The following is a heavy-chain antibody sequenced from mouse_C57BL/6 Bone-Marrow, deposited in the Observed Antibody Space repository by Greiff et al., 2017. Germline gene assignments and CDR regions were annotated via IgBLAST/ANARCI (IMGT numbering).Heavy chain of an antibody. J-gene: IGHJ3*01. CDR2: ISSGSSTI. V-gene: IGHV5-17*01. D-gene: IGHD2-4*01. CDR3: ARGDYHCERAWFAN. Sequence: EVQGVESGGCLAKPGGSLKLSCAASGFTFSDSGMHWVRQAPEKGLEWVAYISSGSSTIYYAVTVKGRFTISRDNAKNTLFLQMTSLRSEDTAMXYFARGDYHCERAWFANWRQGALVTVSA. CDR1: GFTFSDSG.